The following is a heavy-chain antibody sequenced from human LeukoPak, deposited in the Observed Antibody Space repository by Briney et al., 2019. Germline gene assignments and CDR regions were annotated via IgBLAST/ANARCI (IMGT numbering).Heavy chain of an antibody. D-gene: IGHD5-12*01. J-gene: IGHJ4*02. Sequence: GGSLRLSCAVSGFTFSKSWMSWLRQAPGKGLEWVANIKEDGSEEYYVDSVKGRFTISRDNAQNSLYLQMNSLRVEDTAMYYCVTGGGYNGLDYWGQGALVTVSS. CDR3: VTGGGYNGLDY. CDR2: IKEDGSEE. V-gene: IGHV3-7*03. CDR1: GFTFSKSW.